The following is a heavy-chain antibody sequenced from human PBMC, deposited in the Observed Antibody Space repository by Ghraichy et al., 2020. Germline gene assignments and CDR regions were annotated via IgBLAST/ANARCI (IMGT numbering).Heavy chain of an antibody. CDR2: INHSGST. V-gene: IGHV4-34*01. CDR1: GGSFSGYY. Sequence: ESLNISCAVYGGSFSGYYWSWIRQPPGKGLEWIGEINHSGSTNYNPSLKSRVTISVDTSKNQFSLKLSSVTAADTAVYYCARGPYSSGWRTFNWYFDLWGRGTLVTVSS. CDR3: ARGPYSSGWRTFNWYFDL. D-gene: IGHD6-19*01. J-gene: IGHJ2*01.